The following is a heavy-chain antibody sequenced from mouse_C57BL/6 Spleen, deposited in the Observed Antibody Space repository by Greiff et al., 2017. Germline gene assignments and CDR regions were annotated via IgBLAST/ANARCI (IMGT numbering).Heavy chain of an antibody. CDR2: IDPSDSET. J-gene: IGHJ2*01. D-gene: IGHD4-1*01. V-gene: IGHV1-52*01. CDR1: GYTFTSYW. CDR3: ARRVSLTFYYFDY. Sequence: QVQLQQPGAELVRPGSSVKLSCKASGYTFTSYWMHWVKQRPIQGLEWIGNIDPSDSETHYNQKFKDKATLTVDKSSSTAYMQLSSLTSEDSSVYYCARRVSLTFYYFDYWGQGTTLTVSS.